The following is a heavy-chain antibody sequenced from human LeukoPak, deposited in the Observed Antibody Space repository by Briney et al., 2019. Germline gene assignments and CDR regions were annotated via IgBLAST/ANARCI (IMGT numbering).Heavy chain of an antibody. D-gene: IGHD3-16*01. Sequence: PGGSLRLSCAASGFTFSTYWMHWVRQAPGKGPVWVSRIDSDGSSTVYADSVKGRFTISRDNAKNTVHLQMNGLRAEDTAFYYCARRLTGDDAFDIWGQGTMVSVSS. CDR3: ARRLTGDDAFDI. CDR2: IDSDGSST. J-gene: IGHJ3*02. CDR1: GFTFSTYW. V-gene: IGHV3-74*01.